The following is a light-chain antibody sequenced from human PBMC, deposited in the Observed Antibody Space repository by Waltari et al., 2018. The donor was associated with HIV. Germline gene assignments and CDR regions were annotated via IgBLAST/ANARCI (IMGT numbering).Light chain of an antibody. CDR2: KDT. CDR1: ALPKQY. J-gene: IGLJ3*02. CDR3: QSADSNASLWV. V-gene: IGLV3-25*03. Sequence: SYELTQPPSVSVSPGQTARITCSGDALPKQYAYWYQQRPGQAPVLVIYKDTERPSGIPERFSGSSSGKTATLTIIRVQAQDEADYHCQSADSNASLWVFGGGTKLTVL.